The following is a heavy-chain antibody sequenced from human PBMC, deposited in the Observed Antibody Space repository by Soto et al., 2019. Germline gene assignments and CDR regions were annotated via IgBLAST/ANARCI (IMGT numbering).Heavy chain of an antibody. CDR3: ARPKPSPVGGGVGFWFDP. CDR1: GYTFTSYD. J-gene: IGHJ5*02. Sequence: GASVKVSCKASGYTFTSYDINWVRQATGQGLEWMGWMNPNSGNTGYAQKFQGRVTMTRNTSISTAYMELSSLRSEDTAVYYCARPKPSPVGGGVGFWFDPWGQGTLVTVSS. D-gene: IGHD1-26*01. V-gene: IGHV1-8*01. CDR2: MNPNSGNT.